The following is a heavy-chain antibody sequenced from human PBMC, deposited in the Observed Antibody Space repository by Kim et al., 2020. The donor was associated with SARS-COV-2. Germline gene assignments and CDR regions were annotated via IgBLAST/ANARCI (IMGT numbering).Heavy chain of an antibody. CDR1: GYTFTSYG. CDR3: ARGGDYGYSGYDFEVWWFDP. J-gene: IGHJ5*02. D-gene: IGHD5-12*01. Sequence: ASVKVSCKASGYTFTSYGISWVRQAPGQGLEWMGWISAYNGNTNYAQKLQGRVTMTTDTSTSTAYMELRSLRSDDTAVYYCARGGDYGYSGYDFEVWWFDPWGQGTLVTVSS. V-gene: IGHV1-18*01. CDR2: ISAYNGNT.